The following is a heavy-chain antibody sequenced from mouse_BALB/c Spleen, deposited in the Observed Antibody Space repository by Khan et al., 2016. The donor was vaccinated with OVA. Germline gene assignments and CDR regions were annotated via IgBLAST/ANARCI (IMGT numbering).Heavy chain of an antibody. V-gene: IGHV1-4*01. Sequence: QVQLKESGAELARPGASVKMSCKASGYTFTSYTIHWIRQRPGQALEWIGHINPSNNYTNYNQNFKDKAALIVDKSSSTAYMQLSSLTSEDSAVYYCVREGACHRSDGCFAYWGQGTLVTVSA. CDR2: INPSNNYT. CDR3: VREGACHRSDGCFAY. D-gene: IGHD2-14*01. CDR1: GYTFTSYT. J-gene: IGHJ3*01.